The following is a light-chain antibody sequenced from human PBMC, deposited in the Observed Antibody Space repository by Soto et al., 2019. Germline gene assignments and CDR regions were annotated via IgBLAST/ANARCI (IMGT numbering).Light chain of an antibody. Sequence: QSALTQPASVSGSPGQSITISCTGTSSDVGPYNLVSWYQHHPGKVPQLIIYETTKRPSGVSNRFSGSKSGNTASLTISGLQAEDEADYYCSSFRSGTTLFGTGTKLTVL. CDR1: SSDVGPYNL. CDR3: SSFRSGTTL. J-gene: IGLJ1*01. CDR2: ETT. V-gene: IGLV2-14*02.